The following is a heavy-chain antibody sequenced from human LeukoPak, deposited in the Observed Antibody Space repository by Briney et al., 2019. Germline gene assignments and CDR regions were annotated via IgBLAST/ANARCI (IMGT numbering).Heavy chain of an antibody. CDR3: ARDHIGGPYSSGWSYYFDY. CDR1: GFTFSDYY. J-gene: IGHJ4*02. D-gene: IGHD6-19*01. V-gene: IGHV3-11*06. CDR2: ISTTSRHA. Sequence: GGSLRLSCGASGFTFSDYYMSWIRQAPGKGLEWVSYISTTSRHAYYADSVKGRFTISRDNAKNSLYLQMNSLRAEDTAAYYCARDHIGGPYSSGWSYYFDYWGQGTLVTVSS.